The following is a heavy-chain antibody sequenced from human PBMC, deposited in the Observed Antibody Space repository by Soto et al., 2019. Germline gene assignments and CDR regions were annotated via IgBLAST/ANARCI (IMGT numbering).Heavy chain of an antibody. CDR2: IVPIFGIP. V-gene: IGHV1-69*10. CDR1: GGTFSTTA. CDR3: ARDSHSAGGWFDP. D-gene: IGHD2-15*01. Sequence: SVKVSCKASGGTFSTTAITWVRQAPGQGLEWMGGIVPIFGIPNYAQKFQGRLAITADKSTNTAYMELISLRSEDTAVYYCARDSHSAGGWFDPWGLGTLVSVS. J-gene: IGHJ5*02.